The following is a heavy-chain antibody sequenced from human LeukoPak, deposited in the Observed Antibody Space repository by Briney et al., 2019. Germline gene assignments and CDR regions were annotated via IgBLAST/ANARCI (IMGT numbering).Heavy chain of an antibody. CDR1: GYTFTGYY. CDR3: ARQGQLASFDH. D-gene: IGHD1-1*01. CDR2: INPSSGDT. J-gene: IGHJ4*02. Sequence: GASVKVSCKPSGYTFTGYYMHWVRQVPGQGPEWMGWINPSSGDTNYAQKFQGRVTLTRDTSISTAYMELSRLRSADTAVYYCARQGQLASFDHWGQGTLVTVSS. V-gene: IGHV1-2*02.